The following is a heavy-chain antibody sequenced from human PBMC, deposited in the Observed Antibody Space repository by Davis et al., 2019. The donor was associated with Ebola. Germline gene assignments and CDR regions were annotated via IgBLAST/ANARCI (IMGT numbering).Heavy chain of an antibody. Sequence: SVKVSCKASGGTFSSYAISWVRQAPGQGLEWMGRIIPILGIANYAQKFQGRVTITADKSTSTAYMELSSLRSEDTAVYYCARDVNKLYDSSGYTFDYWGQGTLVTVSS. V-gene: IGHV1-69*04. D-gene: IGHD3-22*01. J-gene: IGHJ4*02. CDR1: GGTFSSYA. CDR2: IIPILGIA. CDR3: ARDVNKLYDSSGYTFDY.